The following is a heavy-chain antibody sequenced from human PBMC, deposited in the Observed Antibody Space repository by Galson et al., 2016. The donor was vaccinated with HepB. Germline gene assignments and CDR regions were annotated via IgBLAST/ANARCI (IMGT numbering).Heavy chain of an antibody. D-gene: IGHD3-22*01. CDR3: AKDNNYYDSPDH. V-gene: IGHV3-23*01. CDR2: IIASGTST. Sequence: SLRLSCAASGFTFGKSPTSWVRQSPGKGLEWVTIIIASGTSTYYADSVKGRFTISRDNSKNTLYLQMDSLRADDTAVYFCAKDNNYYDSPDHWGQGTLVTVSS. CDR1: GFTFGKSP. J-gene: IGHJ5*02.